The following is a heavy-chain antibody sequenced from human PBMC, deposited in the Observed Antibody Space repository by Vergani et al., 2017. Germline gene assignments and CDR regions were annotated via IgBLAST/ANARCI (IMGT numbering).Heavy chain of an antibody. Sequence: EVQLVESGGGLVQPGGSLRLSCAASGFTFSSYEMNWVRQAPGKGLEWVSYISSSASTIYYADSVKGRFTISRDNAKNSLYLQMNSLRAEDTDVYYCARQTASDAFDIWGQGTMVTVSS. D-gene: IGHD5-18*01. J-gene: IGHJ3*02. CDR2: ISSSASTI. CDR1: GFTFSSYE. CDR3: ARQTASDAFDI. V-gene: IGHV3-48*03.